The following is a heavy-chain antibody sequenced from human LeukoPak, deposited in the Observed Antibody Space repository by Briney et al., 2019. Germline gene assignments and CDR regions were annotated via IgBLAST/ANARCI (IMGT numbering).Heavy chain of an antibody. Sequence: GGSLRLSCAASGFTFSSYAMSWVRRAPGKGLEWVSAISGSGGSTYYADSVKGRFTISRDNSKNTLYLQMNSLRAEDTAVYYCAKESSERLWFGEFNAFDIWGQGTMVTVSS. CDR2: ISGSGGST. CDR1: GFTFSSYA. J-gene: IGHJ3*02. D-gene: IGHD3-10*01. CDR3: AKESSERLWFGEFNAFDI. V-gene: IGHV3-23*01.